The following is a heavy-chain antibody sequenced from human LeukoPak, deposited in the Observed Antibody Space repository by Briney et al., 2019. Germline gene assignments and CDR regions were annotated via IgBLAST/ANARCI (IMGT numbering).Heavy chain of an antibody. CDR2: INHSGST. V-gene: IGHV4-34*01. Sequence: SETLSLTCAVYGGSFSGYSWIWIRQPPGKGLEWIGEINHSGSTNYNPSLKSRVTISIDTSKNQFSLKLSSVTAADTAVYYCASPYCTNGVCYGYFDYWGQGTLVTVSS. J-gene: IGHJ4*02. D-gene: IGHD2-8*01. CDR3: ASPYCTNGVCYGYFDY. CDR1: GGSFSGYS.